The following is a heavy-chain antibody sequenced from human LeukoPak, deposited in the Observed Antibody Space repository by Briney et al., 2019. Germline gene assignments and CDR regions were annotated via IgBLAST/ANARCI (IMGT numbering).Heavy chain of an antibody. CDR3: ARRATGNGSGSYYVDY. V-gene: IGHV4-39*01. Sequence: WVRQPPGKGLEWIGSIYYSGSPYYNPSLKSRVTISVDTSKNQFSLKLTSVTAADTALYYCARRATGNGSGSYYVDYWGQGTLVTVSS. CDR2: IYYSGSP. J-gene: IGHJ4*02. D-gene: IGHD3-10*01.